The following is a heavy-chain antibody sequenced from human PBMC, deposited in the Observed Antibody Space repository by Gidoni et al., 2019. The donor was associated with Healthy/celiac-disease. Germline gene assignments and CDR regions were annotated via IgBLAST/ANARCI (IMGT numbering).Heavy chain of an antibody. CDR3: TRVLGYCTNGVCPADY. D-gene: IGHD2-8*01. CDR2: IRSKAYGGTT. J-gene: IGHJ4*02. Sequence: EVQLVESGGGLVQPGRSLRLSCTASGFTFGDYAMGWFRQAPGKGLEWVGFIRSKAYGGTTEYAASVKGRFTISRDDSKSIAYLQMNSLKTEDTAVYYCTRVLGYCTNGVCPADYWGQGTLVTVSS. V-gene: IGHV3-49*03. CDR1: GFTFGDYA.